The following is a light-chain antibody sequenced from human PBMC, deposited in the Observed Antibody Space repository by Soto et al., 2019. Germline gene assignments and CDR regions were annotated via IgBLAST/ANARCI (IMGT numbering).Light chain of an antibody. CDR1: QRVSSH. CDR2: NAS. CDR3: QHRDIWPLT. J-gene: IGKJ3*01. Sequence: EIVLTQSPATLSLSPGERATLSCRASQRVSSHLAWYQQKPGQAPRLLIYNASNRATGIPARFSGSGSGTDFTLTFSSLEPEDFAVYYCQHRDIWPLTFGPGTKVDIK. V-gene: IGKV3-11*01.